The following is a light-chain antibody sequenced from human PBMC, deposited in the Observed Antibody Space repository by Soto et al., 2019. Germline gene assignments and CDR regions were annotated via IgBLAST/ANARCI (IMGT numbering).Light chain of an antibody. J-gene: IGKJ4*01. CDR2: GTS. Sequence: EIVLTQSPGTLSLSPGERATLSCRASQSVSSSLAWYQQKPGQAPRLLIYGTSTRAGGVPARFSGGGSGTEFTLTITSLQSEDFAVYYCQQRSNWPLTFGGGTKVDIK. CDR1: QSVSSS. V-gene: IGKV3-11*01. CDR3: QQRSNWPLT.